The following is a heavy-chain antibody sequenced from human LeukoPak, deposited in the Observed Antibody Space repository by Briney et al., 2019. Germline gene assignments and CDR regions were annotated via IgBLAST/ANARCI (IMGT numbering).Heavy chain of an antibody. J-gene: IGHJ5*02. Sequence: SETLSLTCTVSGYSISSGYYWGWIRQPPGKGLEWIGSIYHSGSTYYNPSLKSRVTMSVDTSKNQFSLKLSSVTAADTAVYYCARESRAGWFDPWGQGTLVTVSS. CDR2: IYHSGST. V-gene: IGHV4-38-2*02. CDR3: ARESRAGWFDP. CDR1: GYSISSGYY.